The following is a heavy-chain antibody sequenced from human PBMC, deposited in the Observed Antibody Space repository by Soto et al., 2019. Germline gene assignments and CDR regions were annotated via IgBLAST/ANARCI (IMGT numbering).Heavy chain of an antibody. D-gene: IGHD3-10*01. CDR2: IYHSGST. CDR3: VSYGSGTYYSGYSFDF. Sequence: SETLSLTCAVSGGSISSGGYSWSWIRQPPGKGLEWIGYIYHSGSTYYNPSLKSRVTISVDRSKNQFSLELSSVTAADTALYYCVSYGSGTYYSGYSFDFWSQGSLVTV. CDR1: GGSISSGGYS. V-gene: IGHV4-30-2*01. J-gene: IGHJ4*02.